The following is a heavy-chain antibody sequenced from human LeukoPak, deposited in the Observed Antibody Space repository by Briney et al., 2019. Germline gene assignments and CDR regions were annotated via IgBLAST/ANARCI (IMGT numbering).Heavy chain of an antibody. J-gene: IGHJ4*02. CDR3: ARGNTSSDYFDY. CDR1: GYTFTSYG. V-gene: IGHV1-8*01. Sequence: ASVTVSCKASGYTFTSYGINWVRQATGQGLEWMGWMNPNSGNTGYAQKFQGRVTMTRNSSISTAYMELSSLRAEDTAVYYCARGNTSSDYFDYWGQGTLVTVSS. CDR2: MNPNSGNT. D-gene: IGHD6-19*01.